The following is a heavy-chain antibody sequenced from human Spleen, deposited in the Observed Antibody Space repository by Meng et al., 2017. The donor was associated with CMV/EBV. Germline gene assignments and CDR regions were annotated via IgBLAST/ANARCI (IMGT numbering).Heavy chain of an antibody. D-gene: IGHD3-16*01. J-gene: IGHJ4*02. CDR1: GFSLSTSGMR. V-gene: IGHV2-70D*14. CDR3: ARMEVGATVTDYFDY. CDR2: IDWEDDK. Sequence: SGPTLVKPPQTLTLTCTFSGFSLSTSGMRVSWIRQPPGKALEWLARIDWEDDKFYSTSLKTRLTISKDPSKNQVGLTMTNMDPVDTATYFCARMEVGATVTDYFDYWGQGTLVTVSS.